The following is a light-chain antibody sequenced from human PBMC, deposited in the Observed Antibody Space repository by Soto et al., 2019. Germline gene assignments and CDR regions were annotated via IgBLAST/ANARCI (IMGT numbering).Light chain of an antibody. Sequence: EIVLTQSPGTLSLSPGERATLSCRASQSVSSSYLAWYQQKPGQAPRLLIYGASSRATGIPDRFSGSGSGTDFTLTISGLGPEDFGVYSCQQYGSSPFTFGGGTKVEIK. CDR3: QQYGSSPFT. J-gene: IGKJ4*01. V-gene: IGKV3-20*01. CDR2: GAS. CDR1: QSVSSSY.